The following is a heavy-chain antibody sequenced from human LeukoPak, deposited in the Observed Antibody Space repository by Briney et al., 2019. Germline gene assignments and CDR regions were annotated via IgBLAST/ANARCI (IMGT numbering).Heavy chain of an antibody. D-gene: IGHD3-10*01. Sequence: GESLKISCKGYGYSFTSYWIGWVRQMPGKGLEWMGIIYPGDSDTRYSPSFQGQVTISADKSISTTYLQWSSLKASDTAMYYCARRYYYGSGTKYYFDYWSQGTLVTVSS. CDR1: GYSFTSYW. CDR2: IYPGDSDT. J-gene: IGHJ4*02. CDR3: ARRYYYGSGTKYYFDY. V-gene: IGHV5-51*01.